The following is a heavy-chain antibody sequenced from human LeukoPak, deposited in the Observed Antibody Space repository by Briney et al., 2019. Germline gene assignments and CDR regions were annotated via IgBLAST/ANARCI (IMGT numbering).Heavy chain of an antibody. J-gene: IGHJ5*02. V-gene: IGHV1-2*02. CDR3: ARDSRHSSGWYRRWFDP. Sequence: ASVKVSCRASGYTFTKYDMNWLRQATGQGLEWMGWINPNSGGTNYAQKFQGRVTMTRDTSISTAYMELSRLRSDDTAVYYCARDSRHSSGWYRRWFDPWGQGTLVTVSS. CDR2: INPNSGGT. CDR1: GYTFTKYD. D-gene: IGHD6-19*01.